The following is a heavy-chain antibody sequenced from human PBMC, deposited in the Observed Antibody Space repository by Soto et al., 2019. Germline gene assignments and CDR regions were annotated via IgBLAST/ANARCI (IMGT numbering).Heavy chain of an antibody. D-gene: IGHD1-26*01. CDR2: IIPFSGTP. V-gene: IGHV1-69*13. CDR1: GGTFSSNG. J-gene: IGHJ3*02. CDR3: AXVRYSGTYYHSHDAFDI. Sequence: SVKVSCKASGGTFSSNGVAWVRQAPGQGPEWMGGIIPFSGTPKYAEKFQGRVTIIADQFTSTAYMEMTRLRSEDTAMYYCAXVRYSGTYYHSHDAFDIWGQGTKVTVSS.